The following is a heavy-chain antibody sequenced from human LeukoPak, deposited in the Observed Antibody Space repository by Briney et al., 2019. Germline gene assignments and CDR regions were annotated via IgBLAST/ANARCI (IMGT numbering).Heavy chain of an antibody. CDR3: ARGTAKYSSGNWFDP. J-gene: IGHJ5*02. Sequence: SETLYLTCTVSGGSISSGDYYWSWIRQPPGKGLEWIGYIYYSGRTYYNPSLKSRATISVDTSKNQFSLKLSPVTAADTAVYYCARGTAKYSSGNWFDPWGQGTLVTVSS. CDR2: IYYSGRT. V-gene: IGHV4-30-4*08. D-gene: IGHD6-25*01. CDR1: GGSISSGDYY.